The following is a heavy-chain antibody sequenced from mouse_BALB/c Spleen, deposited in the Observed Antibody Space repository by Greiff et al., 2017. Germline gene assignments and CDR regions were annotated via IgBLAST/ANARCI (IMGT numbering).Heavy chain of an antibody. Sequence: VQLKQSGPGLVKPSQSLSLTCSVTGYSITSGYYWNWIRQFPGNKLEWMGYISYDGSNNYNPSLKNRISITRDTSKNQFFLKLNSVTTEDTATYYCARVHYGGDAMDYWGQGTSVTVSS. CDR3: ARVHYGGDAMDY. CDR2: ISYDGSN. V-gene: IGHV3-6*02. CDR1: GYSITSGYY. J-gene: IGHJ4*01. D-gene: IGHD1-2*01.